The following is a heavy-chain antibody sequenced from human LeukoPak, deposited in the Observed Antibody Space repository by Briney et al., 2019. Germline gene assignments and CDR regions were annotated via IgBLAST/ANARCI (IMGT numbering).Heavy chain of an antibody. J-gene: IGHJ5*02. D-gene: IGHD6-19*01. CDR2: INHSGST. V-gene: IGHV4-34*01. Sequence: SETLSLTCAVYGGSFSGYYWSWIRQPPGKGLEWIGEINHSGSTNYNPSLKSRVTISVDTSKNQFSLKLSSVTAADTAVYYCARVRSIAVADGWFDPWGQGTLVTVSS. CDR1: GGSFSGYY. CDR3: ARVRSIAVADGWFDP.